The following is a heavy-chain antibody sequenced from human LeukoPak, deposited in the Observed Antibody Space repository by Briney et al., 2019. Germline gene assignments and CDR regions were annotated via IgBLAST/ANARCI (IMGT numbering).Heavy chain of an antibody. CDR3: ARPQRSGHLDL. CDR1: GGSITRSGYY. CDR2: IYYSGTT. Sequence: SETLSLTCTLSGGSITRSGYYWGWIRQPPGKGLEWIGNIYYSGTTYYNPSLKSRVTISVDTSKNQFSLKLSSVTAADTAVYYCARPQRSGHLDLWGQGTLVIVSP. D-gene: IGHD3-3*01. J-gene: IGHJ5*02. V-gene: IGHV4-39*01.